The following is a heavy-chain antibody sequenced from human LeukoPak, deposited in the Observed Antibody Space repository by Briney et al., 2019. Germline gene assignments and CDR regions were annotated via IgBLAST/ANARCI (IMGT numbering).Heavy chain of an antibody. Sequence: SETLSLTCAVSGYSISSSNWWGWIRQPPGKGLEWIGYIYYSGSTYYNPSPKSRVTMSVDTSKNQFSLKLSSVTAADTAVYYCAGTLSSGYYYVMGYRGQGTLVTVSS. CDR1: GYSISSSNW. J-gene: IGHJ4*02. D-gene: IGHD3-22*01. CDR2: IYYSGST. CDR3: AGTLSSGYYYVMGY. V-gene: IGHV4-28*01.